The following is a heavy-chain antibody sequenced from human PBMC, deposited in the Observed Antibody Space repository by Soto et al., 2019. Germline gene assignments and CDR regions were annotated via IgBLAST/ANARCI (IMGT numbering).Heavy chain of an antibody. CDR1: GFTVSSNY. CDR3: ARDLVAATYYYYGMDV. J-gene: IGHJ6*02. V-gene: IGHV3-53*01. CDR2: IYSGGST. Sequence: LRLSCAASGFTVSSNYMSWVRQAPGKGLEWVSVIYSGGSTYYADSVKGRFTISRDNSKNTLYLQMNSLRAEDTAVYYCARDLVAATYYYYGMDVWGQGTTVTVSS. D-gene: IGHD2-15*01.